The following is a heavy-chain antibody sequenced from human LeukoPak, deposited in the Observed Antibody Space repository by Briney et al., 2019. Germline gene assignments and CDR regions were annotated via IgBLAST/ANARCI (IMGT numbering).Heavy chain of an antibody. CDR1: GFTFSSYS. J-gene: IGHJ4*02. CDR3: ARSNYYDSSGYPSFDN. CDR2: ISSSSRTI. V-gene: IGHV3-48*04. Sequence: GESLRLSCAASGFTFSSYSMNWVRQAPGKGLEWISYISSSSRTIYYADSVKGRFTISRDNAKNSLFLQMNSLRAEDTAVYYCARSNYYDSSGYPSFDNWGQGTLVTVSS. D-gene: IGHD3-22*01.